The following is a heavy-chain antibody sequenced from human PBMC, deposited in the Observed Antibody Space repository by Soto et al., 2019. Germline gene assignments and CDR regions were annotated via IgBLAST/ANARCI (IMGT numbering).Heavy chain of an antibody. CDR2: IYYSGNT. V-gene: IGHV4-59*13. J-gene: IGHJ6*02. D-gene: IGHD3-3*01. CDR3: ARGVYDYWSGYYAGSGLDV. Sequence: QVPLQESGPGLVKPSETLSLTCTVSGDSMSPFYWNWIRQSSTKGLEWIGYIYYSGNTNYNPSLKNRVAISVDTSKNQFYLKLDSVTAADTAVYYCARGVYDYWSGYYAGSGLDVWGQGTTVTVSS. CDR1: GDSMSPFY.